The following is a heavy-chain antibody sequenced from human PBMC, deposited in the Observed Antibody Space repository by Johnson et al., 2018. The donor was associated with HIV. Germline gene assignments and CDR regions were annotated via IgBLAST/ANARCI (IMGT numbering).Heavy chain of an antibody. D-gene: IGHD3-16*01. CDR1: GFIFSDYY. CDR2: ISYDGSNK. V-gene: IGHV3-30-3*01. Sequence: QVQLVESGGGLVKPGGSLRLSCVASGFIFSDYYMSWIRQAPGKGLVWVAVISYDGSNKYYADSVKGRFTISRDNSKNTLYLQMNSLRAEDTAVFYCARGALGDWVDAFDIWGQGTMVTVSS. J-gene: IGHJ3*02. CDR3: ARGALGDWVDAFDI.